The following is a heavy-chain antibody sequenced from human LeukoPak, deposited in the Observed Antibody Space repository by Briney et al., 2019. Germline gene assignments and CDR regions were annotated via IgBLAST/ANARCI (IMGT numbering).Heavy chain of an antibody. D-gene: IGHD6-19*01. CDR2: ISSSGSTI. CDR1: GFTFSSYE. V-gene: IGHV3-48*03. J-gene: IGHJ4*02. CDR3: ARGGYSSGWSYFDY. Sequence: GGSLRLSCAASGFTFSSYEMNWVRQAPGKGLEWVSYISSSGSTIYYADSVKGRFTISRDNAKNSLYLQMNSLRAEDTAVYYCARGGYSSGWSYFDYWGQGTLATVSS.